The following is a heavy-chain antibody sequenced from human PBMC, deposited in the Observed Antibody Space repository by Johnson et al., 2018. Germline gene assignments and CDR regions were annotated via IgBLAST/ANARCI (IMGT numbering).Heavy chain of an antibody. Sequence: QVQLVESGAEVKKPGASVKVSCKASGYTFTSFDINWVRQATGQGIEWMGWVNPNSGNKGYAQKFQGRVTMTRNPSISTACMGLSRLRSEETAVYYCARGLTKDAFDIWGQGTLVTVSS. J-gene: IGHJ3*02. V-gene: IGHV1-8*01. CDR2: VNPNSGNK. D-gene: IGHD2-2*01. CDR3: ARGLTKDAFDI. CDR1: GYTFTSFD.